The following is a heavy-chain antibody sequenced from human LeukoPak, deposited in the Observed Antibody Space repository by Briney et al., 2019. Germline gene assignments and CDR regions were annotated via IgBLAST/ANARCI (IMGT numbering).Heavy chain of an antibody. Sequence: QPGGSLRLSCAVSGITFSTIGVSWVRQAPGAGLEWVSAISPAGDSTTDADSVKGRFTISRDNSKSTLYLQMNGLTAEDTALYYCARRLVTAGITDFFDSWGQGTLVSVSS. D-gene: IGHD2-2*01. CDR3: ARRLVTAGITDFFDS. V-gene: IGHV3-23*01. J-gene: IGHJ4*02. CDR2: ISPAGDST. CDR1: GITFSTIG.